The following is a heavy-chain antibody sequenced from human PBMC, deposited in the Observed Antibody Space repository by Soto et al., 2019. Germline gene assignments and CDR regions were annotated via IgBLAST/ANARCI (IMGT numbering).Heavy chain of an antibody. CDR2: ISWNSGSI. J-gene: IGHJ4*02. D-gene: IGHD6-19*01. CDR1: GFTFDDYA. V-gene: IGHV3-9*01. CDR3: ARDNLQWLVAPDYFDY. Sequence: EVQLVESGGGLVQPGRSLRLSCAASGFTFDDYAMHWVRQAPGKGLEWVSGISWNSGSIGYADSVKGRFTISRDNAKNSLYLQMNSLRDEDTAVYYCARDNLQWLVAPDYFDYWGQGTLVTVSS.